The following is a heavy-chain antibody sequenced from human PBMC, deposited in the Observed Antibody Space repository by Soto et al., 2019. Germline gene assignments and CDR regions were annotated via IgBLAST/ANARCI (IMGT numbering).Heavy chain of an antibody. D-gene: IGHD2-15*01. CDR3: ARVSTGGDIRYYYYYMDV. J-gene: IGHJ6*03. V-gene: IGHV4-34*01. CDR2: INHSGST. Sequence: PSETLSLTCAVYGGSFSGYYWSWIRQPPGKGLEWIGEINHSGSTNYNPSLKSRVTISVDTSKNHFSLKLSSVTAADTAVFYCARVSTGGDIRYYYYYMDVWGKGTTVTVSS. CDR1: GGSFSGYY.